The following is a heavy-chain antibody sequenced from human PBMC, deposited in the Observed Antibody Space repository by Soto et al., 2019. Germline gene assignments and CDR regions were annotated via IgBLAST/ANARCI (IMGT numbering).Heavy chain of an antibody. V-gene: IGHV1-8*01. D-gene: IGHD3-22*01. CDR2: MNPNSGNT. CDR1: GYTFTSYD. Sequence: ASVKVSCKASGYTFTSYDINWVRQATGQGLEWMGWMNPNSGNTGYAQKFQGRVTMTTNASISTAYMELSSLRSEDTAVYYCAREDYDSIGYHPFSAIDYWGQGTLVTVSS. J-gene: IGHJ4*02. CDR3: AREDYDSIGYHPFSAIDY.